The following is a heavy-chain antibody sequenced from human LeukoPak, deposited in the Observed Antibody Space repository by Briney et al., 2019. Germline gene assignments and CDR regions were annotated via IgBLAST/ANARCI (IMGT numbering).Heavy chain of an antibody. J-gene: IGHJ4*02. CDR3: AKDRYCSSTSCSGSFDY. CDR1: GFTFSSYA. D-gene: IGHD2-2*01. V-gene: IGHV3-23*01. CDR2: ISGSGGTT. Sequence: GGSLRLSCAASGFTFSSYAMSWVRQAPGKGLEWVSAISGSGGTTYYADSVKGRLTISRDNSKNTLYLQMNSLRAEDTAIYYCAKDRYCSSTSCSGSFDYWGQGTLVTVSS.